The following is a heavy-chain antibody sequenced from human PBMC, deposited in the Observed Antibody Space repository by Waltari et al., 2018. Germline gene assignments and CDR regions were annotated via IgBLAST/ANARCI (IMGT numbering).Heavy chain of an antibody. CDR1: TFSSYW. J-gene: IGHJ4*02. CDR2: IKQDGSEK. CDR3: ARLDYGSGSYDY. V-gene: IGHV3-7*03. Sequence: TFSSYWMSWVRQAPGKGLEWVANIKQDGSEKYYVDSVKGRFTISRDNAKNSLYLQMNSLRAEDTAVYYCARLDYGSGSYDYWGQGTLVTVSS. D-gene: IGHD3-10*01.